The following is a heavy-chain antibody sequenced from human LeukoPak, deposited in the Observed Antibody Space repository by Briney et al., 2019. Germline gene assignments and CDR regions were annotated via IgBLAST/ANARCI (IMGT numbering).Heavy chain of an antibody. V-gene: IGHV3-11*04. CDR2: ISSSSGTTT. CDR3: ARVRGSYSVDY. D-gene: IGHD1-26*01. J-gene: IGHJ4*02. Sequence: GGSLRLSCAASGFTFSDYYMSWIRQAPGKGLEWVSYISSSSGTTTHYADSVKGRFTISMDNAKNSLHLQMNSLRAEDTAVYYCARVRGSYSVDYWGQGTLVTVSS. CDR1: GFTFSDYY.